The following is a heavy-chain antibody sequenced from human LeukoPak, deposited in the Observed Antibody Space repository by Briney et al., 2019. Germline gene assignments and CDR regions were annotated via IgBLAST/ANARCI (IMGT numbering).Heavy chain of an antibody. V-gene: IGHV3-23*01. D-gene: IGHD6-13*01. CDR2: ISGSGGST. CDR1: GFTLRTYG. J-gene: IGHJ4*02. Sequence: GGSLGLSCAASGFTLRTYGMHWVRQAPGKGLVWVSAISGSGGSTYYADSVKGRFTISRDNSKNTLYLQMNSLRAEDTAVYYCAKLPRSWYQYYFDYWGQGTLVTVSS. CDR3: AKLPRSWYQYYFDY.